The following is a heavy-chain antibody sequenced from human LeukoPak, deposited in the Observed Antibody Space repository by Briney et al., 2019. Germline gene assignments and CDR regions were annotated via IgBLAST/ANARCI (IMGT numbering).Heavy chain of an antibody. Sequence: SETLSLTCTVSGVSISSSSYYWGWIRQPPGKGLEWIGSIYYSGSTYYNPSLKSRVTISVDTSKNQFSLKLSSVTAADTAVYYCARRGPGQWLVPAFDIWGQGTMVTVSS. CDR2: IYYSGST. V-gene: IGHV4-39*01. J-gene: IGHJ3*02. CDR1: GVSISSSSYY. CDR3: ARRGPGQWLVPAFDI. D-gene: IGHD6-19*01.